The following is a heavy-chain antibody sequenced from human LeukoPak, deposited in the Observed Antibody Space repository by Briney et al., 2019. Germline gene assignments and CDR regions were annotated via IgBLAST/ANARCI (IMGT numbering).Heavy chain of an antibody. CDR3: ARARSRVGAHFDF. CDR2: LSVYNGNT. D-gene: IGHD1-26*01. Sequence: GASVKVSCKVSGYTLTELSMHWVRQAPGKGLEWMGWLSVYNGNTNYAQKLQGRVTMTTDTSTSTAYMELRSLRSDDTAVYYCARARSRVGAHFDFWGQGTLVTVSS. CDR1: GYTLTELS. J-gene: IGHJ4*02. V-gene: IGHV1-18*01.